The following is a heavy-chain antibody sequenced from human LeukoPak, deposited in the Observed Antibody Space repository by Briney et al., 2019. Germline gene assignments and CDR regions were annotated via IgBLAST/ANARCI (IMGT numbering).Heavy chain of an antibody. CDR2: IYTSGST. CDR1: GGSISSYY. Sequence: SETLSLTCTVSGGSISSYYWSWIRQPAGRGLEWIGRIYTSGSTNYNPSLKSRVTMSVDTPKNQFSLKLSSVTAADTAVYYCARDDFWSGHTDYWGQGTLVTVSS. J-gene: IGHJ4*02. CDR3: ARDDFWSGHTDY. V-gene: IGHV4-4*07. D-gene: IGHD3-3*01.